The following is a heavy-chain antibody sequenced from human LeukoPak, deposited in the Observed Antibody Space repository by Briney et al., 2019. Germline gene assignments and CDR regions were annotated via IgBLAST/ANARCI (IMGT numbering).Heavy chain of an antibody. CDR1: GYTFSKYA. D-gene: IGHD3-22*01. J-gene: IGHJ4*02. CDR3: VGGYYYDSSGYLSLRY. V-gene: IGHV3-30*03. CDR2: VSYDGSNQ. Sequence: PGRSLRLSCAVSGYTFSKYAMHWVRQAPGKGLEWVAVVSYDGSNQYYADSVKGRFTISRDNSKNTVYLQMNSLRAEDTAVYYCVGGYYYDSSGYLSLRYWGQGTLVTVSS.